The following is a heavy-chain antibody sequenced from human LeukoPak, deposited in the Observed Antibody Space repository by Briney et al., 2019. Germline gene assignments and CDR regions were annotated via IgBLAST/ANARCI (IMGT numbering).Heavy chain of an antibody. V-gene: IGHV4-59*10. D-gene: IGHD1-14*01. CDR3: ARGAPGRPPGRS. J-gene: IGHJ5*02. Sequence: SETLSLTCAVYGGSFSSYYWSWIRQPAGKGLEWIGRISTSGSTNYKSSPKSRVTISVDTSKNQFSLKLSSVTAADTAVYYCARGAPGRPPGRSWGQGTLVTVSS. CDR2: ISTSGST. CDR1: GGSFSSYY.